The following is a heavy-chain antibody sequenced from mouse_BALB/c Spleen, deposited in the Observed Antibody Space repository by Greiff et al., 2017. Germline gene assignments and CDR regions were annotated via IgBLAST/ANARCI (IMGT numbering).Heavy chain of an antibody. CDR1: GYTFTEYI. CDR3: ARHEDYRYDEEFAY. Sequence: QVQLKESGAELVKPGASVKLSCKASGYTFTEYIIHWVKQRSGQGLEWIGWFYPGSGSIKYNEKFKDKATLTADKSSSTVYMGLSRLTSEDSAVYFCARHEDYRYDEEFAYWGQGTLVTVSA. D-gene: IGHD2-14*01. CDR2: FYPGSGSI. J-gene: IGHJ3*01. V-gene: IGHV1-62-2*01.